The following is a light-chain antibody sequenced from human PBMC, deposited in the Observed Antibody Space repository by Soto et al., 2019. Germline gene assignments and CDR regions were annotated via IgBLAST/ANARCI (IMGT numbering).Light chain of an antibody. Sequence: DIQMTQSPSSLSASVGDRVTITCRASQSITTYLNWYQQKPGKAPRLLIYDASTLQSGVPSRFSGSGSGTDFTLTISSLQPEDFATNYCQQLSITLRSFGGGTKVEIK. V-gene: IGKV1-39*01. CDR3: QQLSITLRS. CDR1: QSITTY. CDR2: DAS. J-gene: IGKJ4*01.